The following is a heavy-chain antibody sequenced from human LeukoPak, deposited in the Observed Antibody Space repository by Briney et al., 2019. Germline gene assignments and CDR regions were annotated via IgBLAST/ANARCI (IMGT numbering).Heavy chain of an antibody. CDR1: GYTFTGYY. Sequence: ASVKVSCKASGYTFTGYYMHWVRQAPGQGLEWMGWINPNSGGTNYAQKFQGRVTMTRDTSISTAYMELSRLRSDDTAVYYCARDSEMVTGYFDYWGQGTLVTVSS. CDR3: ARDSEMVTGYFDY. CDR2: INPNSGGT. D-gene: IGHD5-24*01. J-gene: IGHJ4*02. V-gene: IGHV1-2*02.